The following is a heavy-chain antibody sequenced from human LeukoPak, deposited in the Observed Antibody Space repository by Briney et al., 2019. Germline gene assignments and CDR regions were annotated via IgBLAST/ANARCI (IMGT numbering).Heavy chain of an antibody. V-gene: IGHV3-21*01. CDR2: ISRGSTSI. CDR3: ARHTGPYYGSGSYGLDV. CDR1: GFTFSSYS. Sequence: GSLRLSCAASGFTFSSYSMNWVRQAPGKGLEWVSSISRGSTSIYYADSVKGRFTISRDNAKNSLYLQMSSLRAEDTAAYYCARHTGPYYGSGSYGLDVWGQGTTVTVSS. D-gene: IGHD3-10*01. J-gene: IGHJ6*02.